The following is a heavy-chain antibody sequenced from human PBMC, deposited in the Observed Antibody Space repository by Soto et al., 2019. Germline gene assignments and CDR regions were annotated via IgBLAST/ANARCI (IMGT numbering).Heavy chain of an antibody. D-gene: IGHD3-10*01. CDR1: GGTLSDHG. CDR3: ARGVYGSGNYYAGRSAVDI. Sequence: QVQLEQSGAEVKKPGSSVKVSCKASGGTLSDHGVAWLRQAPGQGLEWMGGTIPVFNTAKYAQKVQGRVTVTADKFTNIADMELSSLRSGDTAFYFCARGVYGSGNYYAGRSAVDILGEGTMVMVSS. J-gene: IGHJ3*02. CDR2: TIPVFNTA. V-gene: IGHV1-69*06.